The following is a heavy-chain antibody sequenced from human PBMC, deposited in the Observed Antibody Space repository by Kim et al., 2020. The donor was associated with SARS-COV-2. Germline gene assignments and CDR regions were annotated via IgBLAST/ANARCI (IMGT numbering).Heavy chain of an antibody. CDR3: ARDPSRGRGYQQLSAGGWFDP. D-gene: IGHD2-2*01. CDR2: IYYSGST. J-gene: IGHJ5*02. Sequence: SETLSLTCTVSGGSISSYYWSWIRQPPGKGLEWIGYIYYSGSTNYNPSLKSRVTISVDTSKNQFSLKLSSVTAADTAVYYCARDPSRGRGYQQLSAGGWFDPWGQGTLVTVSS. CDR1: GGSISSYY. V-gene: IGHV4-59*01.